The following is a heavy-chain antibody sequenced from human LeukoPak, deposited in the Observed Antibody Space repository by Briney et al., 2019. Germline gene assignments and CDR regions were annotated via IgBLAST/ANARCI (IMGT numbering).Heavy chain of an antibody. CDR2: IKSKTDGGTT. D-gene: IGHD3-10*01. V-gene: IGHV3-15*01. J-gene: IGHJ4*02. Sequence: AGGSLRLSCAASGFTFRNAWMSWVRQAPGKGLEWVGRIKSKTDGGTTDYAAPVKGRFTISRDDSKNTLYLQMNSLKTEDTAVYYCTATMVRGVNSFYYFDYWGQGTLVTVSS. CDR1: GFTFRNAW. CDR3: TATMVRGVNSFYYFDY.